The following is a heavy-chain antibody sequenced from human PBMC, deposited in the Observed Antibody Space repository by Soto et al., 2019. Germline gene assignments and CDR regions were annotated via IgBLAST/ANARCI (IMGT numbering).Heavy chain of an antibody. Sequence: GGSLRLSCAVSGFYFNNYGINWVRQAPGKGLEWVSSVSKSDYTYYSDSVKGRFTISRDNAKNSVSLQMNSLRAEDTAVYYCAREDSIIIPAVSDFRGQGTLVTVSS. CDR3: AREDSIIIPAVSDF. D-gene: IGHD2-2*01. J-gene: IGHJ4*02. CDR1: GFYFNNYG. CDR2: VSKSDYT. V-gene: IGHV3-21*01.